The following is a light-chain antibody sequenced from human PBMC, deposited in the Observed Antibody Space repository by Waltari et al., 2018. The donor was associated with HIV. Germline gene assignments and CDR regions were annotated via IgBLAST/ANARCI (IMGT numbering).Light chain of an antibody. Sequence: IVMTQFPLSLPVNPGEPASISCRSSQTLLYSDGYKYLDWYQQKPGQSPRLLIYKTSNRASGVSDRFSGSASGTDFTLRISRVEAEDVGVYYCMQALQAHSFGQGTKLEIK. V-gene: IGKV2-28*01. CDR1: QTLLYSDGYKY. J-gene: IGKJ2*01. CDR3: MQALQAHS. CDR2: KTS.